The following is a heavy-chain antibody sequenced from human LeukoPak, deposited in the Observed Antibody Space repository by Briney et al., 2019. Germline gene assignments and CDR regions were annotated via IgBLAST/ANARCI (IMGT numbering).Heavy chain of an antibody. CDR3: ANHYDSSGYYLSPNFDY. J-gene: IGHJ4*02. V-gene: IGHV3-23*01. CDR2: ISGSGGST. CDR1: GFTFSSYA. Sequence: GGSLRLSCAASGFTFSSYAMSWVRQAPGKGLEWVSAISGSGGSTYYADSVKGRFTISRDNSKNTLYLQMNSLRAEDTAVYYCANHYDSSGYYLSPNFDYWGQGTLVTVSS. D-gene: IGHD3-22*01.